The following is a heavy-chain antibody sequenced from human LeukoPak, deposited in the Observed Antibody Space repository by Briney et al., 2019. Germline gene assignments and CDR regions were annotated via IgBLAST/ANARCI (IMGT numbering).Heavy chain of an antibody. CDR3: ARAKFGSGGSCLDY. V-gene: IGHV1-18*01. J-gene: IGHJ4*02. CDR2: ISAYNGNT. D-gene: IGHD2-15*01. CDR1: GGTFSSYA. Sequence: GASVKVSCKASGGTFSSYAISWVRQAPGQGLEWMGWISAYNGNTNYAQKLQGRVTMTTDTSTSTAYMELRSLRSDDTAVYYCARAKFGSGGSCLDYWGQGTLVTVSS.